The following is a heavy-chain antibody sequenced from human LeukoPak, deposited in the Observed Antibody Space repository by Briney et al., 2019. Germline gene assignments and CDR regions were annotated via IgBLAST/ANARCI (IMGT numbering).Heavy chain of an antibody. CDR1: GFTFSYYW. J-gene: IGHJ4*02. CDR3: ARDVSGRDDF. D-gene: IGHD6-25*01. CDR2: ISPDGSIT. Sequence: PGGSLRLSCSASGFTFSYYWMHWVRQAPGKGLVWVSHISPDGSITNFADSVKGRFTISRDNAQNTLYLQTNNLRAEDTAVYYCARDVSGRDDFWGQGTLVTVSS. V-gene: IGHV3-74*01.